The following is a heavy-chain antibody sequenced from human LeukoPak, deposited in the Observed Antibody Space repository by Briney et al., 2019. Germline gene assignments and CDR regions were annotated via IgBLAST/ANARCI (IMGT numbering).Heavy chain of an antibody. CDR2: IYSGGST. Sequence: GGSLRLSCAASGFTVSSNYMSWVRQAPGKGLEWVSVIYSGGSTYYADSVKGRFTISRDNSKNTLYLQMNSLRAEDTAVYYCARRQAAMIEWVAFDIWGQGTMVTVSS. V-gene: IGHV3-66*01. D-gene: IGHD2-2*01. CDR3: ARRQAAMIEWVAFDI. CDR1: GFTVSSNY. J-gene: IGHJ3*02.